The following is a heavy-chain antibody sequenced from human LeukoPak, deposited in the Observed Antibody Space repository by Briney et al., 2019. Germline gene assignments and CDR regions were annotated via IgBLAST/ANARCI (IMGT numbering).Heavy chain of an antibody. CDR2: ISVYNGHT. CDR3: ARTLVKLELILIDY. Sequence: APVKVSCKASGYTFTSYGISWVRQAPGQGLEWMGWISVYNGHTNYAQKFQGRVTMTTDTSTNTVYMELRSLRSDDTAVYYCARTLVKLELILIDYWGQGTLVTVSS. J-gene: IGHJ4*02. D-gene: IGHD1-7*01. CDR1: GYTFTSYG. V-gene: IGHV1-18*01.